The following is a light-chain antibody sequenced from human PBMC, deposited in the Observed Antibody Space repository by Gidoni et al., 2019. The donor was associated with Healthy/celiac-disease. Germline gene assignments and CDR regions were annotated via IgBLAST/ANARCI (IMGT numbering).Light chain of an antibody. V-gene: IGKV2-28*01. CDR3: MQALQTPPLFT. CDR2: LGS. J-gene: IGKJ3*01. CDR1: QSLLHSNGYNY. Sequence: IVMTQSPLSLPVTPGEPASISCRSSQSLLHSNGYNYLDWYLQKPGQAPQLLIYLGSNRDSGVPDRFSGRGAGTEVTLKISRVEAEDVGVYDCMQALQTPPLFTFGPGTKVDIK.